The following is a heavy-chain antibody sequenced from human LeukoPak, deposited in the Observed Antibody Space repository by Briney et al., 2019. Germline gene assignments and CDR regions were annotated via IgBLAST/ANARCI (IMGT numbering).Heavy chain of an antibody. D-gene: IGHD3-10*01. V-gene: IGHV3-30*18. CDR3: AKDRGIISDY. CDR2: ISYDGSDK. Sequence: GGSLRLSCAASGFTFSRYGMHWVRQAPGKGLEWVAVISYDGSDKYYADSVKGRFTISRDNSKNTLYLQMNSLRVEDTAVYYCAKDRGIISDYWGQGTLVTVSS. J-gene: IGHJ4*02. CDR1: GFTFSRYG.